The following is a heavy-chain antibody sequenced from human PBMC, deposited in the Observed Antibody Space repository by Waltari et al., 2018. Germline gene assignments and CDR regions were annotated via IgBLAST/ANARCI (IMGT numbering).Heavy chain of an antibody. J-gene: IGHJ4*02. CDR1: GLVFGSFF. CDR2: IRSKAYGGTP. CDR3: TTQNTFWSWSY. V-gene: IGHV3-49*04. Sequence: EVQLVESGGGLTQPGRSLRPSCTTSGLVFGSFFIIWVRQAPGKGLEWVGFIRSKAYGGTPKYAASVRDRFTMSRDDSKSIAYLEMNSLKTEDTAMYFCTTQNTFWSWSYWGRGTLVTVSS. D-gene: IGHD3-3*01.